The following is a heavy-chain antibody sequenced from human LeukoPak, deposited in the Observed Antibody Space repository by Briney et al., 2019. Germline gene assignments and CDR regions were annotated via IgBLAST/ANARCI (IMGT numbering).Heavy chain of an antibody. CDR1: GGSVSNSLYY. Sequence: SETLSLTCTVSGGSVSNSLYYWSWIRQPPGKGLEWIGYIYYNGDTNYDPSLKSRVIISIDTSSNQFSLRLNSMTAADTAVYYCARVLRAASWRSYDYWGQGSLVTVSS. CDR2: IYYNGDT. D-gene: IGHD5-18*01. J-gene: IGHJ4*02. V-gene: IGHV4-61*01. CDR3: ARVLRAASWRSYDY.